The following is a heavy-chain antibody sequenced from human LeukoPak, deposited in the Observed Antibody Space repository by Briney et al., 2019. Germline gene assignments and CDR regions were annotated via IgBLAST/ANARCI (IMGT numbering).Heavy chain of an antibody. CDR2: IRYDGSNK. CDR3: ARGNAYNWRFDF. J-gene: IGHJ4*02. CDR1: GFTFSSYG. V-gene: IGHV3-30*02. Sequence: PGGSLRLSCAASGFTFSSYGMHWVRQAPGKGLEWVAFIRYDGSNKYYADSVKGRFTISRDNSKNTLYLQMNSLRAEDTALYYCARGNAYNWRFDFWGQGTLVTVSS. D-gene: IGHD1-1*01.